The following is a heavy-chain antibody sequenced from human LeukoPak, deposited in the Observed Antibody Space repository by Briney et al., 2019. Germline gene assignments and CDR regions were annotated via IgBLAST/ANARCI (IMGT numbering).Heavy chain of an antibody. V-gene: IGHV6-1*01. D-gene: IGHD2-2*01. CDR3: ARRLTQYDCFDP. J-gene: IGHJ5*02. CDR1: GDSVSSNSVT. CDR2: TYYRSTWYN. Sequence: SQTLPLTCAISGDSVSSNSVTWNWIRQSPSRGLEWLGRTYYRSTWYNDYAVSVRGRITVNPDTSKNQFSLHLNSVTPEDTAVYYCARRLTQYDCFDPWGQGILVIVSS.